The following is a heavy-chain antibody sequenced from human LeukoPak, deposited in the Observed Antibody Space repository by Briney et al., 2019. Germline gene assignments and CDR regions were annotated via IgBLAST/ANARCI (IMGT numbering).Heavy chain of an antibody. D-gene: IGHD6-19*01. CDR2: INPNSGGT. CDR3: ARFNDSPYSRGWSTRGFDY. Sequence: GASVKVSCKASGYTFTGYYMHWVRQAPGQGLEWMGWINPNSGGTNYAQKFQGRVTMTRDTSISTAYMELSRLRSDDTAVYYCARFNDSPYSRGWSTRGFDYWGQGTLVTVSS. J-gene: IGHJ4*02. CDR1: GYTFTGYY. V-gene: IGHV1-2*02.